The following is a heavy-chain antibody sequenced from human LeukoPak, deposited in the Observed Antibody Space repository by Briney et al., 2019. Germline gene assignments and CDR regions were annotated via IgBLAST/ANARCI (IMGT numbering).Heavy chain of an antibody. D-gene: IGHD6-13*01. V-gene: IGHV4-39*01. Sequence: SETLSLTCTVSGGSISSSSYYWGWIRQPPGKGLEWIGEINHSGSTNYNPSLKSRVTISVDTSKNQFSLKLSSVTAADTAVYYCARHPLSLGSSSGPTYSSSWYYFDYWGQGTLVTVSS. CDR2: INHSGST. CDR1: GGSISSSSYY. CDR3: ARHPLSLGSSSGPTYSSSWYYFDY. J-gene: IGHJ4*02.